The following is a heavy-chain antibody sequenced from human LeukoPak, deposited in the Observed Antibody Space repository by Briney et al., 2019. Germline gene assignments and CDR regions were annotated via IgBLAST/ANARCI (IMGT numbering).Heavy chain of an antibody. CDR2: ISSRSSYI. V-gene: IGHV3-21*04. J-gene: IGHJ4*02. Sequence: GGSLRLSCAASGFTFSSYNMNWVRQAPGKGLEWVSSISSRSSYIYYADLVKGRFTISRDNAKNSLYLQMNSLRAEDTAVYYCAMLTMMQNDYWGQGTLVTVSS. D-gene: IGHD3-22*01. CDR3: AMLTMMQNDY. CDR1: GFTFSSYN.